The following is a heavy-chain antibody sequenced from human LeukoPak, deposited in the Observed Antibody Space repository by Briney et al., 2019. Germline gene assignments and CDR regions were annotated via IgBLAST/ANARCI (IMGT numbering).Heavy chain of an antibody. J-gene: IGHJ4*02. CDR1: GYSISSGYY. Sequence: SETLSLTCTVSGYSISSGYYWGWIRQPPGKGLEWIGSIYHSGSTYYNPSLKSRVTISVDTSKNQFSLKLSSVTAADTAVYYCARQVFSSSLPDYWGQGTLVTVSS. D-gene: IGHD6-6*01. CDR3: ARQVFSSSLPDY. V-gene: IGHV4-38-2*02. CDR2: IYHSGST.